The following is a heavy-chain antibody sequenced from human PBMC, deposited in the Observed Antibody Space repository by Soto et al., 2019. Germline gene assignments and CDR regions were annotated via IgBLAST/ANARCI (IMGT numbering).Heavy chain of an antibody. Sequence: SVKVSCKASGGTFSSYAISWVRQAPGQGLEWMGGIIPIFGTANYAQKFQGRVTITADESTSTAYMELSSLRSEDTAVYYCARGRRKVRVYSRSPRSCYFDYWGQGTLVTVSS. J-gene: IGHJ4*02. D-gene: IGHD3-22*01. V-gene: IGHV1-69*13. CDR1: GGTFSSYA. CDR3: ARGRRKVRVYSRSPRSCYFDY. CDR2: IIPIFGTA.